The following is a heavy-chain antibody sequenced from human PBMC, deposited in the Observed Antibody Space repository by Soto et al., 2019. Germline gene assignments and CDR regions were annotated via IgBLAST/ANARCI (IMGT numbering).Heavy chain of an antibody. CDR3: ARGLGEYYDSSGYYGSFDY. Sequence: SETLSLTCTVSGGSISSYYWSWIRQPPGKGLEWIGYIYYSGSTNYNPSLKSRVTISVDTSKNQFSLKLSSVTAADTAVYYCARGLGEYYDSSGYYGSFDYWGQGTLVTVSS. V-gene: IGHV4-59*01. D-gene: IGHD3-22*01. CDR2: IYYSGST. CDR1: GGSISSYY. J-gene: IGHJ4*02.